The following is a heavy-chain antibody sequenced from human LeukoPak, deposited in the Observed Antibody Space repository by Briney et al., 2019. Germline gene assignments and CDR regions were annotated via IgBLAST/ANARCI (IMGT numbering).Heavy chain of an antibody. V-gene: IGHV3-7*01. D-gene: IGHD3-9*01. CDR3: ARNPYDILTGFYKNPGGFDY. Sequence: GGSLRLSCAASGFIFKSYWMSRVRQAPGKGLEWVASIKQDGSEENYVDSVRGRFTISRDNAKKSQYLQMNSLRAEDMAVYYCARNPYDILTGFYKNPGGFDYWGQGTLVTVSS. CDR1: GFIFKSYW. J-gene: IGHJ4*02. CDR2: IKQDGSEE.